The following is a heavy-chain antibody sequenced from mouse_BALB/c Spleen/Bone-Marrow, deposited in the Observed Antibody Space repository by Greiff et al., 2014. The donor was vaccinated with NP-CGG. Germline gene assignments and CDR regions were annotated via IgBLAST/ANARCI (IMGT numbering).Heavy chain of an antibody. D-gene: IGHD2-4*01. J-gene: IGHJ1*01. V-gene: IGHV14-3*02. Sequence: VQLQQSGAELVKPGASVKLSCTASGFNIKDTYMHWVKQRHEQGLEWIGRIDTANGNTKYDPKFQGKATITADTSSNTAYLQLSSLTSEDTAVYYCATMITDWYFDVWGAGTTVTVSS. CDR3: ATMITDWYFDV. CDR2: IDTANGNT. CDR1: GFNIKDTY.